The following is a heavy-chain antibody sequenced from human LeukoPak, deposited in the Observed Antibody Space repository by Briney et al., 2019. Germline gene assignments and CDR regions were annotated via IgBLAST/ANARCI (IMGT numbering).Heavy chain of an antibody. CDR3: AKDFSPYYYYYMDV. Sequence: GGSLRLSCAASGFTFSSYAMSWVRQAPGKGLEWVSAISGSGGSTYYADSVKGRFTISRDSSKNTLYLQMNSLRAEDTAVYYCAKDFSPYYYYYMDVWGKGTTVTVSS. CDR2: ISGSGGST. D-gene: IGHD2/OR15-2a*01. V-gene: IGHV3-23*01. J-gene: IGHJ6*03. CDR1: GFTFSSYA.